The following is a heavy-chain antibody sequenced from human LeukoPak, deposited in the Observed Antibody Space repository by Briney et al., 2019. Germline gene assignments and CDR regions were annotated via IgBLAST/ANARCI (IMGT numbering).Heavy chain of an antibody. CDR1: GFTFSSDG. CDR3: AKDAHYDILTGQDGFDY. D-gene: IGHD3-9*01. V-gene: IGHV3-30*02. CDR2: IRYDGSNK. Sequence: GGSLRLSCAAPGFTFSSDGMHWVRQALGKGLERVAFIRYDGSNKYYADSVTGRVTISRDNSKNTLYLQMNSLRAEDTAVYYCAKDAHYDILTGQDGFDYWGQGTLVTVSS. J-gene: IGHJ4*02.